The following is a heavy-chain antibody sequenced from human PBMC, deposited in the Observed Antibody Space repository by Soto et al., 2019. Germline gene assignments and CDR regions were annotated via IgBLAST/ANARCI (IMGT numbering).Heavy chain of an antibody. D-gene: IGHD3-10*01. CDR3: ARGRTTMVRGVRGNYGMDV. Sequence: SETLSLTCAVYGGSFSGYYWSWIRQPPGKGLEWIGEINHSGSTNYNPSLKSRVTISVDTSKNQFSLKLSSVTAADTAVYYCARGRTTMVRGVRGNYGMDVWGQGTTVTV. CDR2: INHSGST. CDR1: GGSFSGYY. V-gene: IGHV4-34*01. J-gene: IGHJ6*02.